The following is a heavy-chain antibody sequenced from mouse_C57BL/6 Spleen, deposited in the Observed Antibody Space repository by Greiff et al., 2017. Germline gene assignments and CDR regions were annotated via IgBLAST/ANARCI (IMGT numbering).Heavy chain of an antibody. Sequence: EVQGVESGGGLVQPGGSLSLSCAASGFTFTDYYMSWVRQPPGKALEWLGFIRNKANGYTTEYSVTVKGRFTISRDNSQSILYLQMNARRAEDSATYYWARCEGGFDYWGQGTTLTVSS. J-gene: IGHJ2*01. CDR1: GFTFTDYY. D-gene: IGHD1-1*02. CDR3: ARCEGGFDY. CDR2: IRNKANGYTT. V-gene: IGHV7-3*01.